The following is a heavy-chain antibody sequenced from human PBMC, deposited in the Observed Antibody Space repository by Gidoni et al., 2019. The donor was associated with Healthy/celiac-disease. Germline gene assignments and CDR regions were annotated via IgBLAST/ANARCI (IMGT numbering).Heavy chain of an antibody. CDR1: GFTFSSYA. CDR3: AKFWVPGDYGLWFDY. Sequence: EVQLLESGGGLVQPGGSLRLSCAASGFTFSSYAWSWVRQAPGKVLECVSAISGSGSSTYYADSVKGRFTISRDNSKNTLYLQMNSLRAEDTDVYYCAKFWVPGDYGLWFDYWGQGTLVTVSS. J-gene: IGHJ4*02. D-gene: IGHD4-17*01. CDR2: ISGSGSST. V-gene: IGHV3-23*01.